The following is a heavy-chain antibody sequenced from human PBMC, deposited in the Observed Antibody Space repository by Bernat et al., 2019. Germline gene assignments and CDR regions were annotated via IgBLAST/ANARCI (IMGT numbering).Heavy chain of an antibody. CDR3: AKDLGGSITMVQGVIIS. CDR2: ISGSGGST. V-gene: IGHV3-23*04. CDR1: GFTFSSYA. J-gene: IGHJ5*02. Sequence: EVQLVESGGGLVQPGGSLRLSCAASGFTFSSYAMSWVRQAPGKGLEWVSAISGSGGSTYYADSVKGRFTISRDNSKNTLYLQMNSLGAEDTAVYYCAKDLGGSITMVQGVIISWGQGTLVTVSS. D-gene: IGHD3-10*01.